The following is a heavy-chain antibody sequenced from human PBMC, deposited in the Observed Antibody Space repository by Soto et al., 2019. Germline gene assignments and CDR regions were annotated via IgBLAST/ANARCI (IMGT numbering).Heavy chain of an antibody. J-gene: IGHJ4*02. Sequence: ASVKVSCKASGYTFTSYAMHWVRQAPGQRLEWMGWINAGNGNTKYSQKFQGRFTISRDNSKNTLYLQMNSLRAEDTAVYYCAKGRAARGPGLYYFDYWGQGTLVTVSS. CDR1: GYTFTSYA. CDR2: INAGNGNT. D-gene: IGHD3-16*01. CDR3: AKGRAARGPGLYYFDY. V-gene: IGHV1-3*01.